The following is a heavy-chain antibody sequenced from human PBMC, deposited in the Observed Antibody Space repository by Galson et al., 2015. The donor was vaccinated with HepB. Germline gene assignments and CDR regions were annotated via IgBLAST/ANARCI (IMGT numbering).Heavy chain of an antibody. CDR1: GYSFTSYW. J-gene: IGHJ3*02. D-gene: IGHD2-15*01. Sequence: QSGAEVKKPGESLKISCKGSGYSFTSYWIGWVRQMPGKGLEWMGIIYPGDSDTRCSPSFQGQVTISADKSISTAYLQWSSLKASDTAMYYCARLGGYCSGGSCYWGAFDIWGQGTMVTVSS. CDR2: IYPGDSDT. V-gene: IGHV5-51*03. CDR3: ARLGGYCSGGSCYWGAFDI.